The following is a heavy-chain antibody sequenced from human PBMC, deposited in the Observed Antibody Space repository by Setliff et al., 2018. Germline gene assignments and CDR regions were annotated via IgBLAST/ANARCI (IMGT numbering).Heavy chain of an antibody. CDR3: AREGVGSGSYYWEVVRGMDV. V-gene: IGHV4-38-2*02. D-gene: IGHD3-10*01. CDR2: IYHSGST. Sequence: SETLSLTCTVSGYSISSGYYWGWIRQPPGKGLEWIGSIYHSGSTYYNPSLKSRVTISVDTSKNQFSLKLSSVTAADPSVYYCAREGVGSGSYYWEVVRGMDVWGQGTTVTVSS. CDR1: GYSISSGYY. J-gene: IGHJ6*02.